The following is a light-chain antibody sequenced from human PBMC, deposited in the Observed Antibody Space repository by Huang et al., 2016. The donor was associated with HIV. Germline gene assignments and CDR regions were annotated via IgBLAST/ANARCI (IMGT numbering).Light chain of an antibody. CDR1: QTITTY. CDR3: QQSYFTPLT. CDR2: GAS. Sequence: DIQMTQSPSSLSASVGDRVTITCRASQTITTYLSWYQRKPGKPPKLLIYGASSLHSGVPSRFSGSGSGTDFTLTISSLQPEDFATYYCQQSYFTPLTFGGGTRLEIK. V-gene: IGKV1-39*01. J-gene: IGKJ4*01.